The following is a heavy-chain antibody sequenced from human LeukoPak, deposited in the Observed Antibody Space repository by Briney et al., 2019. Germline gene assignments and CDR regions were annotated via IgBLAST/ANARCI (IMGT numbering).Heavy chain of an antibody. V-gene: IGHV3-30*02. J-gene: IGHJ5*02. D-gene: IGHD3-22*01. CDR3: AKVGITYYYDSSGNH. CDR2: IRYDGSNK. CDR1: GFTFSNAW. Sequence: GGSLRLSCAASGFTFSNAWMSWVRQAPGKGLEWVAFIRYDGSNKYYADSVKGRFTISRDNSKNTLYLQMNSLRAEDTAVYYCAKVGITYYYDSSGNHWGQGTLVTVSS.